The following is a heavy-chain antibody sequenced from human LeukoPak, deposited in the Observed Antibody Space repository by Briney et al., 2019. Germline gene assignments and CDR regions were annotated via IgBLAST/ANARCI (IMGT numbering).Heavy chain of an antibody. CDR1: GFTFSTYD. V-gene: IGHV3-48*01. J-gene: IGHJ5*02. CDR3: ARGPPLFDP. Sequence: GGSLRLSCAASGFTFSTYDMNWVRQAPGKGLEWISYVSTDGSTVYYADSVKGRFTISRDNAHNSVYLQMSSLRAEDTAVYYCARGPPLFDPWGQGTLVAVSS. CDR2: VSTDGSTV.